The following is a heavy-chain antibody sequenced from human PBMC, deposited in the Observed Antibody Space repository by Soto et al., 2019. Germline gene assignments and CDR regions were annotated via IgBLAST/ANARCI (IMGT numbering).Heavy chain of an antibody. CDR1: GYTFTSYA. CDR3: ARPYSYGSGSYFDAFHI. Sequence: ASVKVSCKASGYTFTSYAMHWVRQAPGQRHEWMGRINTGNGDTKYSQKLQGRVTITRDTSASTAYMELDRLRSEDTAVYYCARPYSYGSGSYFDAFHIWGQGTLVTVSS. D-gene: IGHD3-10*01. V-gene: IGHV1-3*04. J-gene: IGHJ3*02. CDR2: INTGNGDT.